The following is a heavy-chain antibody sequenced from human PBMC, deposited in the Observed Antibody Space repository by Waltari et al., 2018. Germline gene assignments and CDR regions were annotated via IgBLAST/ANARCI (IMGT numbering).Heavy chain of an antibody. CDR2: MNPNRGNT. J-gene: IGHJ5*02. CDR3: ARGHYYYDSSGDWFDP. Sequence: QVQLVQSGAEVKKPGASVKVSCKASGYTFTSYDINWVRQATGQGREWMGWMNPNRGNTGYAQKFQGRVTMTRNTSISTAYMELSSLRSEDTAVYYCARGHYYYDSSGDWFDPWGQGTLVTVSS. V-gene: IGHV1-8*01. CDR1: GYTFTSYD. D-gene: IGHD3-22*01.